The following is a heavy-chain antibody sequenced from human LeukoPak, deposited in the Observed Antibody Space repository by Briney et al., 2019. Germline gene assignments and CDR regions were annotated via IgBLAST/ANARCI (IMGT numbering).Heavy chain of an antibody. V-gene: IGHV3-21*01. CDR1: GFTFSTYT. J-gene: IGHJ4*02. CDR2: ITSSGNYK. CDR3: ARVVRERGFDY. Sequence: GGSLRLSCAASGFTFSTYTMNWVRQAPGKGLEWVSSITSSGNYKYYGDPVKGRFTISRDNAKNSLYLQMNSLRAEDTAVYYCARVVRERGFDYWGQGTLVTVSS. D-gene: IGHD2-8*01.